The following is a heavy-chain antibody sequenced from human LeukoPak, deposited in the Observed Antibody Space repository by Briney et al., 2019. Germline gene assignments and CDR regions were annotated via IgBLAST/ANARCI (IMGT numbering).Heavy chain of an antibody. D-gene: IGHD2-2*01. Sequence: GGSLRLSCAASGFTFSDHYMDWVRQAPGKRLEWLARSRDKAKSYSTEHAASVKGRFTISRDNSKNSLYLQMNSLKTEDTAVYYCARRSNTYYTFDYWGQGTLVTVSS. V-gene: IGHV3-72*01. CDR1: GFTFSDHY. CDR3: ARRSNTYYTFDY. J-gene: IGHJ4*02. CDR2: SRDKAKSYST.